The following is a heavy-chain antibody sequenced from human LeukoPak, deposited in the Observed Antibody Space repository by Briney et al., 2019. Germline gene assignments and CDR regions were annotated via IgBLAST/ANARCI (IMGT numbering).Heavy chain of an antibody. J-gene: IGHJ4*02. Sequence: GGSLRLSCAASGFTFSSYGMHWVRQAPGKGLEWVAFIRYDGSNKYYADSVKGRFTISRDNSKSTLYLQMNSLRAEDTAVYYCARDRYSSGWYGDFDCWGQGTLVTVSS. CDR1: GFTFSSYG. CDR2: IRYDGSNK. D-gene: IGHD6-19*01. V-gene: IGHV3-30*02. CDR3: ARDRYSSGWYGDFDC.